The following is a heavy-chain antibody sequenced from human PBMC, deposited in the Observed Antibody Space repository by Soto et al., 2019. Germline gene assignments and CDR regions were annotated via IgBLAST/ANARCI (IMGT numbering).Heavy chain of an antibody. CDR1: GGTFSSYA. D-gene: IGHD3-16*01. CDR2: IIPIFGTA. J-gene: IGHJ6*03. CDR3: ARGGHPDYYYYDMDV. Sequence: SVKVSCKASGGTFSSYAISWVRQAPGQGLEWMGGIIPIFGTANYAQKFQGRVTITADESTSTAYMELSSLRSDDTAVYYCARGGHPDYYYYDMDVWGKGTTVTVSS. V-gene: IGHV1-69*13.